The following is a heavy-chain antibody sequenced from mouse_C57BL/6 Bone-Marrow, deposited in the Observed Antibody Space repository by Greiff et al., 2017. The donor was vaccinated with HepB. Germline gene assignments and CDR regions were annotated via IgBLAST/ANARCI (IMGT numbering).Heavy chain of an antibody. CDR3: ARLDSRDGYNGGFAY. D-gene: IGHD2-3*01. CDR2: IYPGSGNT. V-gene: IGHV1-76*01. CDR1: GYTFTDYY. J-gene: IGHJ3*01. Sequence: QVQLQQSGAELVRPGASVKLSCKASGYTFTDYYINWVKQRPGQGLEWIARIYPGSGNTYYNEKFKGKATLTAEKSSSTAYMQLSSLTSEDSAVYFCARLDSRDGYNGGFAYWGQGTLVTVSA.